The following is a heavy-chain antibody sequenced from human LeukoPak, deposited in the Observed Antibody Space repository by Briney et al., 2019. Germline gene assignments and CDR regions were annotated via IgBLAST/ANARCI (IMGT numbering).Heavy chain of an antibody. CDR3: ARYVSSGRSMPEYFQH. V-gene: IGHV3-48*03. CDR1: GFTFSSYE. D-gene: IGHD1-26*01. J-gene: IGHJ1*01. Sequence: PGGSLRLSCAASGFTFSSYEMNWVRQAPGKGLEWVSYISSSGSTIYYADSVKGRFTISRDNAKNSLYLQMNSLRAEDTAVYYCARYVSSGRSMPEYFQHWGQGTLVTVSS. CDR2: ISSSGSTI.